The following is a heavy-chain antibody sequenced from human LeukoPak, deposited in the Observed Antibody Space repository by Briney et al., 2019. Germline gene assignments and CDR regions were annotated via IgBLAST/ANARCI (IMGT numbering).Heavy chain of an antibody. D-gene: IGHD3-10*01. CDR1: GFRFSSYW. J-gene: IGHJ4*02. CDR3: ARGLWFGELDY. Sequence: GGSLRLSCVASGFRFSSYWMSWVRQAPGKGLEWVSYISSSSSTIYYADSVKGRFTISRDNAKNSLYLQMNSLRAEDTAVYYCARGLWFGELDYWGQGTLVTVSS. V-gene: IGHV3-48*04. CDR2: ISSSSSTI.